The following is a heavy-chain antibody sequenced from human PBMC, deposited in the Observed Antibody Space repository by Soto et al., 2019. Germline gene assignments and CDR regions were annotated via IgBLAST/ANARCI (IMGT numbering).Heavy chain of an antibody. CDR3: AREGILLLGAFDI. J-gene: IGHJ3*02. V-gene: IGHV4-59*01. Sequence: SETLSLTCNVSGGSINNYYWNWVRQAPGKGLEWIGYIYYTGSTHYNPSLKSRVTMSVDTSKNQFSLRLTSVTAADTALYFCAREGILLLGAFDIWGQGTVVTVSS. CDR1: GGSINNYY. D-gene: IGHD3-9*01. CDR2: IYYTGST.